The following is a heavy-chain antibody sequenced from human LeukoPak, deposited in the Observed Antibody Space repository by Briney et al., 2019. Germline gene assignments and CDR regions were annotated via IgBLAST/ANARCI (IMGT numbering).Heavy chain of an antibody. CDR3: ARARGFFDY. J-gene: IGHJ4*02. Sequence: GGSLRLSCAASGFTFSSYWMSWVRQAPGKGLEWVANIKQAGSEKYYVDSVKGRFTISRDNAENSLYLQMNSLRAEDTAVYYGARARGFFDYWGKGTLVTVTS. V-gene: IGHV3-7*01. CDR2: IKQAGSEK. CDR1: GFTFSSYW. D-gene: IGHD3-10*01.